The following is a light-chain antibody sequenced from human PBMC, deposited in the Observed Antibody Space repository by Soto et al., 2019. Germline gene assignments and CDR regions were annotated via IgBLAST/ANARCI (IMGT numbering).Light chain of an antibody. CDR3: NSYTGSGIV. Sequence: QSVLTQPASVSGSPGQSITISCTGTSSDVGGYNYVSWYQHHPGKAPKLMIYEVSNRPSGVSYRFSDSKSGNTASLTISGLQAEDEADYYCNSYTGSGIVFGTGTKVTVL. V-gene: IGLV2-14*01. J-gene: IGLJ1*01. CDR1: SSDVGGYNY. CDR2: EVS.